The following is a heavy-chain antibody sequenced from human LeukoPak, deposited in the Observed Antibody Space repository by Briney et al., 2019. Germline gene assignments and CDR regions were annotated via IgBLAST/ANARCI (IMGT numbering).Heavy chain of an antibody. Sequence: SETLSLTCAVYGGSFSDYYWSWIRQPPGKGLEWIGEINHSGSTNYNPSLKSRVTISVDTSKNQFSLKLSSVTAADTAVYYCAREEPTVLLWFGEGLGGQGTLVTVSS. D-gene: IGHD3-10*01. CDR2: INHSGST. V-gene: IGHV4-34*01. CDR3: AREEPTVLLWFGEGL. J-gene: IGHJ4*02. CDR1: GGSFSDYY.